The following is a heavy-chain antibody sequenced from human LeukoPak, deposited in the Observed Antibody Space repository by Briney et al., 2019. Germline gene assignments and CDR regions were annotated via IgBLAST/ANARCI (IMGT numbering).Heavy chain of an antibody. Sequence: TGGSLRLSCSASGFNFNNYAMNWVRQAPGKGLEYVSAISSNGGSTYYADSVKGRCTISRDNSKNTLYLQMSSLRAEDTAVYYCGLAAYYYDSSGSDDAFDIWGQGTTVIVSS. CDR1: GFNFNNYA. CDR2: ISSNGGST. J-gene: IGHJ3*02. CDR3: GLAAYYYDSSGSDDAFDI. V-gene: IGHV3-64D*08. D-gene: IGHD3-22*01.